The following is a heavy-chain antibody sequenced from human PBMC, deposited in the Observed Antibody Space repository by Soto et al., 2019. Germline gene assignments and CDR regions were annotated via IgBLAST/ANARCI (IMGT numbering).Heavy chain of an antibody. V-gene: IGHV4-34*01. CDR3: ARVRITGTRLFDY. CDR1: GGSFSGYY. CDR2: INHSGST. J-gene: IGHJ4*02. Sequence: KLSETLSLTCAVYGGSFSGYYWSWIRQPPGKGLEWIGEINHSGSTNYNPSLKSRVTISVDTSKNQFSLKLSSVTAADTAVYYCARVRITGTRLFDYWGQGTLVTVSS. D-gene: IGHD1-20*01.